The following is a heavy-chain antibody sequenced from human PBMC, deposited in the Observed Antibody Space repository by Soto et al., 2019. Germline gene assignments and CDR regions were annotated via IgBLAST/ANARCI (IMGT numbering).Heavy chain of an antibody. J-gene: IGHJ3*02. Sequence: QVQLVESGGGVVQPGRSLRLSCAASGFTFSSYGMHLVRQAPGKRLEWVAVISYDGSNKYYADSVKGRFTISRDNSKNTLYLQMDSGGAEDTAGYYCGKAVVTDMSEDDAFEIWGQGTMVTVSS. CDR3: GKAVVTDMSEDDAFEI. D-gene: IGHD2-21*02. CDR2: ISYDGSNK. CDR1: GFTFSSYG. V-gene: IGHV3-30*18.